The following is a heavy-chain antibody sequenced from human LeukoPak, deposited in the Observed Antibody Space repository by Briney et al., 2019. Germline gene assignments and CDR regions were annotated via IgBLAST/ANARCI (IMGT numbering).Heavy chain of an antibody. CDR1: GGSISSYY. D-gene: IGHD3-10*01. J-gene: IGHJ6*02. CDR2: IYYSGST. V-gene: IGHV4-59*01. Sequence: HPSETLSLTCTVSGGSISSYYWSWIRQPPGKGLEWIGYIYYSGSTNYNPSLKSRVTISVDTSKNQFSLKLSSVTAADTAVYYCARDSRITMVRNSYGMDVWGQGTTVTVSS. CDR3: ARDSRITMVRNSYGMDV.